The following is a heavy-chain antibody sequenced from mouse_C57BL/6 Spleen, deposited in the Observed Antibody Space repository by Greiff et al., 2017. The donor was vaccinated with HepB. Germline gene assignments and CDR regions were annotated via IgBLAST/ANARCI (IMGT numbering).Heavy chain of an antibody. CDR2: IDPETGGT. Sequence: QVQLQQSGAELVRPGASVTLSCKASGYTFNDYEMHWVKQTPVHGLEWIGAIDPETGGTAYNQKFKGKAILTADKSSSTAYMELRSLTSEDSAVYYCTFYYDYDYAMDYWGQGTSVTVSS. V-gene: IGHV1-15*01. D-gene: IGHD2-4*01. CDR1: GYTFNDYE. J-gene: IGHJ4*01. CDR3: TFYYDYDYAMDY.